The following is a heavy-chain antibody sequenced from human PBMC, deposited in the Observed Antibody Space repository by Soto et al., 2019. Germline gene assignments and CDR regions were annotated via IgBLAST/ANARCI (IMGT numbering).Heavy chain of an antibody. CDR1: GYTFTSYG. V-gene: IGHV1-18*01. J-gene: IGHJ3*02. D-gene: IGHD3-22*01. Sequence: ASVKVSCKASGYTFTSYGISWVRQAPGQGLEWMGWISAYNGNTNYAQKLQGRVTMTTDTSTSTAYMELRSLRSDDTAVYYCARHDSSGYYRRSGAFDIWGQGTMVTVSS. CDR3: ARHDSSGYYRRSGAFDI. CDR2: ISAYNGNT.